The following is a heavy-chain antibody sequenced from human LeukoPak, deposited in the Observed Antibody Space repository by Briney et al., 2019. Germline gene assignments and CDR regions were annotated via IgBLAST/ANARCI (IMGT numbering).Heavy chain of an antibody. Sequence: ASVKVSCKASGYTFTGYYMHWVRQAPGQGLEWMGWINPNSGGTNYAQKFQGRVTMTRDTSISTAYMELSRLRSDDTAVYYCARASRWLPYYFDYWGQGTLVTVSS. J-gene: IGHJ4*02. V-gene: IGHV1-2*02. CDR3: ARASRWLPYYFDY. CDR1: GYTFTGYY. D-gene: IGHD5-24*01. CDR2: INPNSGGT.